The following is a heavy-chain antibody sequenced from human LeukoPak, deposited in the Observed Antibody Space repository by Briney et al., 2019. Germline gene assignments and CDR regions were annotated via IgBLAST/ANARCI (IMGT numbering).Heavy chain of an antibody. Sequence: PGGSLRLSCAASGFTFSSYWMHGVRQAPGKGLVWVSRINRDGSSTSYADSVKGRFTISRDNAKNTLYLQMNSLRAEDTAVYYCARDSFEAGIYYGVDVWGQGTTVTVSS. D-gene: IGHD6-13*01. J-gene: IGHJ6*02. CDR2: INRDGSST. V-gene: IGHV3-74*01. CDR3: ARDSFEAGIYYGVDV. CDR1: GFTFSSYW.